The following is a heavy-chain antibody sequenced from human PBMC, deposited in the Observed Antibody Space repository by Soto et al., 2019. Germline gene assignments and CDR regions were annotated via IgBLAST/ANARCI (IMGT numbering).Heavy chain of an antibody. CDR2: IWYDGNTK. J-gene: IGHJ6*02. Sequence: QIQLVESGGGVVQPGRSLRLSCTASGFTVNSYGFNWVRQAPGKGLEWVAVIWYDGNTKYYADSVKGRFTISRDNLRSTVDLQMNSLTAEDTAVYYCARPLVAPVAGPYYYGMDVWGQGTTLTVSS. D-gene: IGHD6-19*01. V-gene: IGHV3-33*01. CDR3: ARPLVAPVAGPYYYGMDV. CDR1: GFTVNSYG.